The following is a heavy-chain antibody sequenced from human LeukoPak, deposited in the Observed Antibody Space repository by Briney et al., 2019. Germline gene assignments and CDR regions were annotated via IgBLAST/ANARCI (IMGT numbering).Heavy chain of an antibody. CDR1: GGSISSYY. CDR3: AREGDYYDSSGYFWHWYFDL. CDR2: IYYSGST. V-gene: IGHV4-59*01. D-gene: IGHD3-22*01. Sequence: SQTLSLTCAVSGGSISSYYWSWIRKPPGKGLEWIGYIYYSGSTNYNPSLKSRVTISVDTSKNQFSLKLSSVTAADTAVYYCAREGDYYDSSGYFWHWYFDLWGRGTLVTVSS. J-gene: IGHJ2*01.